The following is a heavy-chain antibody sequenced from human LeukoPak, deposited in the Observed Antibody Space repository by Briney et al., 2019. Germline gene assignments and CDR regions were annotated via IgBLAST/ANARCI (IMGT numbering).Heavy chain of an antibody. CDR1: GFTFSRYW. CDR2: INGDGSRT. Sequence: PGGSLRLSCAVSGFTFSRYWMHWARQAPGKGLVWVSRINGDGSRTTYADSVRGRFTISRDNSKNTLYLQMNSLRAEDTAVYYCAKPFQYDYGGNRAPLDYWGQGTLVTVSS. J-gene: IGHJ4*02. V-gene: IGHV3-74*01. D-gene: IGHD4-23*01. CDR3: AKPFQYDYGGNRAPLDY.